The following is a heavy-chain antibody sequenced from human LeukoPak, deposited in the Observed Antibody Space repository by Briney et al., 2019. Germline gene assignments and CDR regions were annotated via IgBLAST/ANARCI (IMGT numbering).Heavy chain of an antibody. CDR2: IYTTGST. Sequence: PSETLSLTCTVSGGSINSGRNYWSWIRQSAEKGLEWIGHIYTTGSTTYNPSLKSRVTISLDTSKNQFSLNLSSVTAADTAVYYCARDGGGFLEWLQKAFAIWGQGTLVTVSS. J-gene: IGHJ3*02. V-gene: IGHV4-61*09. CDR1: GGSINSGRNY. CDR3: ARDGGGFLEWLQKAFAI. D-gene: IGHD3-3*01.